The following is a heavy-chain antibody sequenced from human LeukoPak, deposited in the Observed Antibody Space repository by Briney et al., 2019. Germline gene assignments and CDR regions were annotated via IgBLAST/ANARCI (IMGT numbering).Heavy chain of an antibody. CDR1: GGSISSYY. J-gene: IGHJ4*02. CDR2: IYYSGST. Sequence: SETLSLTCTVSGGSISSYYWSWIRQPPGKGLEWIGYIYYSGSTNYNPSLKSRVTISVDTSKNQFSLKLSSVTAADTAVYYCARGDSGWHYFDYWGQGTLVTVSS. D-gene: IGHD6-19*01. CDR3: ARGDSGWHYFDY. V-gene: IGHV4-59*01.